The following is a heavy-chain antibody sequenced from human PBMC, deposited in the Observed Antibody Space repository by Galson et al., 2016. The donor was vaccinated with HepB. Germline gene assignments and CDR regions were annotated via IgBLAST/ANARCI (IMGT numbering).Heavy chain of an antibody. CDR1: GFIFSNYT. D-gene: IGHD4-17*01. V-gene: IGHV3-23*01. CDR3: AKWRDGDSVFDL. CDR2: ISSRGDTT. Sequence: SLRLSCAGSGFIFSNYTMKWVRQAPGKGLEWVSVISSRGDTTKYADSVKGRFTISRDNHKNTLDLQMNSLRAEDTAIYYCAKWRDGDSVFDLWGRGSLVAVSS. J-gene: IGHJ2*01.